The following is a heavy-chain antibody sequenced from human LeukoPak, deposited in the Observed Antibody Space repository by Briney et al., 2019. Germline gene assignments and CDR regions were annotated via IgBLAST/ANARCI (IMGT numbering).Heavy chain of an antibody. CDR2: IYTGDSDT. J-gene: IGHJ4*02. CDR3: ARIDSGSYEFDY. Sequence: GESLQISCKGPGYSFTSYWIGWGRQMPGKGLEWRGIIYTGDSDTRYSPSFQGQVTISADKSISTAYLQWSSLKASDTAMYYCARIDSGSYEFDYWGQGTLVTVSS. D-gene: IGHD1-26*01. V-gene: IGHV5-51*01. CDR1: GYSFTSYW.